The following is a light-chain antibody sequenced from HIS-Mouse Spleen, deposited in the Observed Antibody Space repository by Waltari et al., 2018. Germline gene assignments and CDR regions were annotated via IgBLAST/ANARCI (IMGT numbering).Light chain of an antibody. CDR2: EGS. CDR3: CSYAGSSTWV. Sequence: QSALTQPASVSGSPGQSITISCTGTSSDVGSYNLVSWYQQHPGKAPKPMIYEGSKRPEGVSNRFSGSKSGNTASLTISGLQAEDEADYYCCSYAGSSTWVFGGGTKLTVL. V-gene: IGLV2-23*01. CDR1: SSDVGSYNL. J-gene: IGLJ3*02.